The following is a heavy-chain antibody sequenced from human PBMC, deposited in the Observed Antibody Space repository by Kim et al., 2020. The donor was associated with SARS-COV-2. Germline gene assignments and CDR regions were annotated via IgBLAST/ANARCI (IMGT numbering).Heavy chain of an antibody. J-gene: IGHJ4*02. CDR2: LSAGSAYS. V-gene: IGHV3-23*01. D-gene: IGHD5-12*01. CDR1: GFTVSNYA. CDR3: AKHRGYNHMYYFDY. Sequence: GGSLRLSCVASGFTVSNYAMSWVRQAPGKGLEWVSTLSAGSAYSYADSVKGRFTISRDNSKNTLFLQMNSLRAEDTALYYCAKHRGYNHMYYFDYWGQGT.